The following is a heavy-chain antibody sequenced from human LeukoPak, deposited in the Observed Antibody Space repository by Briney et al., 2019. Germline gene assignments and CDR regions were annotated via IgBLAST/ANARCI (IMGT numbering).Heavy chain of an antibody. CDR2: IYSGGST. CDR3: ARDSRSGYSYVDAFDI. J-gene: IGHJ3*02. D-gene: IGHD5-18*01. CDR1: GFTVSSNY. Sequence: GGSLRLSCAASGFTVSSNYMSWVRQAPGKGLEWVSVIYSGGSTYYADSVKGRFTISRDNSKNTLYLQMNSLRAEDTAVYYCARDSRSGYSYVDAFDIWGQGTMVTVSS. V-gene: IGHV3-53*01.